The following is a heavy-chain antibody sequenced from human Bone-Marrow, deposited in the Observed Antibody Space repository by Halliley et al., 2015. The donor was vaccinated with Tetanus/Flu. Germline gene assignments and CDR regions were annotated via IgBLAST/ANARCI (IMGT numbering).Heavy chain of an antibody. J-gene: IGHJ5*02. Sequence: GLGWVARVGDDGTSTSYADSVKGRFTISRDNAKNMVYLQMSSLRAEDTAVYYCARVERWFDPWGQGTLVPVSS. CDR3: ARVERWFDP. CDR2: VGDDGTST. V-gene: IGHV3-74*01.